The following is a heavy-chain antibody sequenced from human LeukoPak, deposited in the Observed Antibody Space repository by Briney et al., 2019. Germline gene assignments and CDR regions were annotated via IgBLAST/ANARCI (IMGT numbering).Heavy chain of an antibody. D-gene: IGHD6-19*01. CDR2: IDPSDSYT. CDR3: AMRPQGWYYFDY. V-gene: IGHV5-10-1*01. CDR1: GYSFTSYW. Sequence: GESLKISCKGSGYSFTSYWISWVRQMPGKGLEWMGRIDPSDSYTNYSPSFQGHVTISAVKSISTAYLQWSSLKASDTAMYYCAMRPQGWYYFDYWGQGTLVTVFS. J-gene: IGHJ4*02.